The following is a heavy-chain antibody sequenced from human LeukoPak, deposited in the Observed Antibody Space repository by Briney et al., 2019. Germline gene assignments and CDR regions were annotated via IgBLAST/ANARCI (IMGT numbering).Heavy chain of an antibody. Sequence: ASVKVSCKVSGNSLRDTSIHWVRQAPGQWLEWMGGFEPEDGEPIFAQTFQGRLSMTEDTSTDTAHMELSSLTVEDTAVYYCATADKWEPLDYWGQGTLLTVSS. CDR2: FEPEDGEP. D-gene: IGHD1-26*01. J-gene: IGHJ4*02. CDR3: ATADKWEPLDY. V-gene: IGHV1-24*01. CDR1: GNSLRDTS.